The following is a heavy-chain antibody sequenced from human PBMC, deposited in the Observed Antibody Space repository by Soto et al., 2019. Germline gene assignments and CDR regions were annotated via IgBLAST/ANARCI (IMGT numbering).Heavy chain of an antibody. CDR2: ISGSGGST. Sequence: EVQLLESGGGLVQPGGSLRLSCAASGFTFSSYAMSWVRQAPGKGLEWVSAISGSGGSTYDADSVKGRFTISRYNSKKTLYLQRSSLRAEDAAVYYCANGTYYCDYGMDVWGQGTTVTVSS. J-gene: IGHJ6*02. CDR1: GFTFSSYA. CDR3: ANGTYYCDYGMDV. V-gene: IGHV3-23*01. D-gene: IGHD1-26*01.